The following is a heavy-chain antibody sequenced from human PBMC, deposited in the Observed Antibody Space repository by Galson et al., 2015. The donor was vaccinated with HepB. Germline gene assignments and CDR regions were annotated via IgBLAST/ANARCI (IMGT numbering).Heavy chain of an antibody. Sequence: SLRLSCAASGFTFSSYWMHWVRQAPGKGLVWVSRINSDGSSTSYADSVKGRFTISRDNAKNTLYLQMNSLRAEDTAMYYCASESYGSEGGYWGQGTLVTVSS. D-gene: IGHD3-10*01. J-gene: IGHJ4*02. V-gene: IGHV3-74*01. CDR2: INSDGSST. CDR3: ASESYGSEGGY. CDR1: GFTFSSYW.